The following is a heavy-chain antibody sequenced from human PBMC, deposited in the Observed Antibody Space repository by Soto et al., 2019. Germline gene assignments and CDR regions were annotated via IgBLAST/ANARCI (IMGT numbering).Heavy chain of an antibody. V-gene: IGHV3-53*01. CDR1: GFTVSSTS. CDR3: ARASCGGDCYYYYYALDV. J-gene: IGHJ6*02. CDR2: IYGGGST. Sequence: PGGSLRLSCAASGFTVSSTSMSWVSQAPGKGLEWVSLIYGGGSTYYADSVKGRFTITRDNSKNTLYLQMNSLRVEDTAVYYCARASCGGDCYYYYYALDVWGQGTTVTVSS. D-gene: IGHD2-21*02.